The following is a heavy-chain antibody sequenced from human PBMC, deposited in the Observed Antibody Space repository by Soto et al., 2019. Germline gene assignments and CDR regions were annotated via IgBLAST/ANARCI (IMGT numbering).Heavy chain of an antibody. V-gene: IGHV3-33*01. Sequence: PGGSLRLSCAASGFLFSRFGMHWVRQAPGKGLEWVAVIVNHGGRKDYADSVRGRFTISRDNSRNTLFLEMSSLRVEDTAVYYCARSNDYDILTGNFMDPFDWWGQGA. CDR1: GFLFSRFG. CDR3: ARSNDYDILTGNFMDPFDW. D-gene: IGHD3-9*01. CDR2: IVNHGGRK. J-gene: IGHJ4*02.